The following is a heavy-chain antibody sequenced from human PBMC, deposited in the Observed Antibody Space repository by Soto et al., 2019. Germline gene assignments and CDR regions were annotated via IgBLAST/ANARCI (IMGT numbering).Heavy chain of an antibody. J-gene: IGHJ6*03. CDR1: GFTVSSNY. D-gene: IGHD6-13*01. V-gene: IGHV3-66*01. Sequence: EVQLVESGGGSVQPGGSLRLSCAASGFTVSSNYMSWVRQAPGKGLEWVSVIYSGGSTYYADSVKGRFTISRDNSKNTLYLQMNSLRAEDTAVYYCARDLAAAGGGYYYYYYMDVWGKGTTVTVSS. CDR3: ARDLAAAGGGYYYYYYMDV. CDR2: IYSGGST.